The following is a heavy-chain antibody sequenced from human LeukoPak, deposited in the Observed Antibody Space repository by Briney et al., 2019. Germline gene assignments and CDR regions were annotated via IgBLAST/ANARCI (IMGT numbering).Heavy chain of an antibody. J-gene: IGHJ4*02. V-gene: IGHV3-64D*09. CDR2: IRSNGENT. CDR1: GFAFSSFP. Sequence: PGGSLRLSCSASGFAFSSFPMHWVRQAPGKGLEYVSVIRSNGENTDYADSVKGRFTISRDNSKNTLYLHMSSLRPEDTAVYYCAHPQGAGVRNGYSLYYWGQGTLVTVSS. CDR3: AHPQGAGVRNGYSLYY. D-gene: IGHD4-17*01.